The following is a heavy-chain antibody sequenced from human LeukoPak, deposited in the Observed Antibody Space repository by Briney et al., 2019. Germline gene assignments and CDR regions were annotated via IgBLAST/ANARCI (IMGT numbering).Heavy chain of an antibody. V-gene: IGHV3-30-3*01. D-gene: IGHD6-13*01. CDR1: GFTFSSYA. CDR2: ISYDGSNK. J-gene: IGHJ6*02. CDR3: ARDGMSGSSWYNYYYYGMDV. Sequence: GRSLRLSCAASGFTFSSYAMHWVRQAPGKGLEWVAVISYDGSNKYYADSVKGRFTISRDNSKNTLYLQMNSLRAEDTAVYYCARDGMSGSSWYNYYYYGMDVWGQGTTVTVSS.